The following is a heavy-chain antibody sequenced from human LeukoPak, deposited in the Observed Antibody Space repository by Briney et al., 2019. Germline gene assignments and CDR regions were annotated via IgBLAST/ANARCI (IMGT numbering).Heavy chain of an antibody. V-gene: IGHV4-4*02. D-gene: IGHD3-3*01. CDR1: GGSISSSNW. J-gene: IGHJ3*02. CDR2: IYHSGST. Sequence: SETLSLTCAVSGGSISSSNWWSWVRQPPGKGLEWIGEIYHSGSTNYNPSLKSRVTISVDKSKNQFSLKLSSVTAADTAVYYCARDLKILAPPKNAFDIWGQGTMVTVSS. CDR3: ARDLKILAPPKNAFDI.